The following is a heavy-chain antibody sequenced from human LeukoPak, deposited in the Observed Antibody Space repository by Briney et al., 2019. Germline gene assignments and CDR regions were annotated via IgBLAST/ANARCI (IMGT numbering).Heavy chain of an antibody. D-gene: IGHD2-2*01. J-gene: IGHJ4*02. Sequence: PSETLSLTCSVSDGSMGTYYWGWIRQPPWKGLEWIGYIYYSGSTTYNPSLKSRVTVSVDTSKNQSSLKLTSMTAADTAVYYCARGRLGRQHASFFDSWGQGTLVTVSS. CDR2: IYYSGST. CDR3: ARGRLGRQHASFFDS. V-gene: IGHV4-59*08. CDR1: DGSMGTYY.